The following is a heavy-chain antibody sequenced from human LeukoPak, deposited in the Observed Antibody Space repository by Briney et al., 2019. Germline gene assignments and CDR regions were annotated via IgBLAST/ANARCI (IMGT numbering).Heavy chain of an antibody. D-gene: IGHD1-26*01. Sequence: GESLKISCKGSGYSFTSYWIAWVRQMPGKGLEWMGIIYPGDSDTRYSPSFQGQVTISADKSISTAYLQWSSLKASDTAMYYCARQEDRVGATWGYWGQGTLVTVSS. CDR1: GYSFTSYW. V-gene: IGHV5-51*01. CDR2: IYPGDSDT. J-gene: IGHJ4*02. CDR3: ARQEDRVGATWGY.